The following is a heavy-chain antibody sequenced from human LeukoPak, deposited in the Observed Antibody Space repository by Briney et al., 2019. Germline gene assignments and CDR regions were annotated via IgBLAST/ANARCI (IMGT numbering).Heavy chain of an antibody. Sequence: GGSLRLSCAASGFTVSSNYMSWVRQAPGQGLEWVSVIYTGCSTYYADSVKGRFTISRDNSKNTLYLQMNSLRAEDTAVYYCARDGSLSNWGQGTLVTVSS. J-gene: IGHJ4*02. CDR2: IYTGCST. CDR1: GFTVSSNY. V-gene: IGHV3-53*05. D-gene: IGHD3-16*02. CDR3: ARDGSLSN.